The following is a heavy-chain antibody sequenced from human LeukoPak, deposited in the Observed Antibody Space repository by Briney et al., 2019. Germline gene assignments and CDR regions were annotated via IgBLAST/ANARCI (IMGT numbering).Heavy chain of an antibody. Sequence: ASVKVSCKASGYTFTGYYMHWLRQAPGQGLEWMGWINPNSGGTNYAQKFQGRVTMTRDTSISTAYMELSRLRSDDTAVYYCARSYYDSSGYSDWGQGTLVTVSS. V-gene: IGHV1-2*02. J-gene: IGHJ4*02. CDR2: INPNSGGT. D-gene: IGHD3-22*01. CDR1: GYTFTGYY. CDR3: ARSYYDSSGYSD.